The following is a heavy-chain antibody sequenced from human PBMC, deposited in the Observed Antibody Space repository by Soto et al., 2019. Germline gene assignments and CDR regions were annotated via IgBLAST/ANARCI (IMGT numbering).Heavy chain of an antibody. J-gene: IGHJ4*02. D-gene: IGHD3-16*02. CDR1: GFSLSTSGVG. V-gene: IGHV2-5*02. CDR2: IYWDDDK. Sequence: ESGPTLVNPTQTLTLTCTFSGFSLSTSGVGVGWIRQPPGKALEWLALIYWDDDKRYSPSLKSRLTITKDTSKNQVVLTMTNMDPVDTATYYCAHTRPYDYIWGSYRQIPFDYWGQGTLVTVSS. CDR3: AHTRPYDYIWGSYRQIPFDY.